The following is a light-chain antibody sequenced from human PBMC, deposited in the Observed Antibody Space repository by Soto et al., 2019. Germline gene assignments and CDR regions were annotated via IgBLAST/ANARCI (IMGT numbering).Light chain of an antibody. CDR3: QPYGWSSSFT. J-gene: IGKJ4*01. CDR2: STS. V-gene: IGKV3-20*01. CDR1: QRVSSNY. Sequence: ENVLTQSPGTLSLSPGERATLSCRASQRVSSNYLAWYQQKPGQAPRLLIYSTSARAPGIPDRFSGSGSGTDFTLTISRLEPEDFAVYYCQPYGWSSSFTFGGGTKVEIK.